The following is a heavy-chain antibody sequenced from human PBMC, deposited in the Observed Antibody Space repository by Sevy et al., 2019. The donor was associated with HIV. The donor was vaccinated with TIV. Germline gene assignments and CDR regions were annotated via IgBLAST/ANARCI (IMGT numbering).Heavy chain of an antibody. CDR1: GFTFSSYS. CDR3: ARDAALSNYYDSSGYPNAFDI. CDR2: ISSSSSYI. Sequence: GSLRLSCAASGFTFSSYSMNWVRQAPGKGLEWVSSISSSSSYIYYADSVKGRFTISRDNAKNSLYLQMNSLGAEETAVYYCARDAALSNYYDSSGYPNAFDIWGQGTMVTVSS. D-gene: IGHD3-22*01. J-gene: IGHJ3*02. V-gene: IGHV3-21*01.